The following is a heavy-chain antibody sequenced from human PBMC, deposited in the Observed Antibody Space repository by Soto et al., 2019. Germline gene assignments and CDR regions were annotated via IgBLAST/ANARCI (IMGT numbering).Heavy chain of an antibody. CDR3: ARWAGILGPSDAFEI. V-gene: IGHV1-69*13. J-gene: IGHJ3*02. CDR1: RGTYSSYA. D-gene: IGHD1-26*01. CDR2: IIPICGTA. Sequence: SVKVSCNASRGTYSSYAISWVRQAPGQGLEWMGGIIPICGTANYAQKFQGRFTINGDECTSTVYMEVSRMRSDDKDEYYCARWAGILGPSDAFEIWGEGTIVTVSS.